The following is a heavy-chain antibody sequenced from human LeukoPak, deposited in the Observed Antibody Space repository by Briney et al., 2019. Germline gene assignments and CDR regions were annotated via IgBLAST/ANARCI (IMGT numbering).Heavy chain of an antibody. D-gene: IGHD6-19*01. Sequence: PGGSLRLCCAASGFTFSSYSMNWVRQAPGKGLEWVSYISSRDNTIYYADSVKGRFTISRDNAKNTLYLQMNSLRAEDTALYYCARGPGGWFASDYWGQGTLVTVSS. CDR2: ISSRDNTI. CDR3: ARGPGGWFASDY. V-gene: IGHV3-48*04. CDR1: GFTFSSYS. J-gene: IGHJ4*02.